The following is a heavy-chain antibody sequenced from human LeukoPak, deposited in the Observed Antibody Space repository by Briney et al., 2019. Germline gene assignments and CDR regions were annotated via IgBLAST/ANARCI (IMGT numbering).Heavy chain of an antibody. V-gene: IGHV3-33*01. CDR1: GFTFSSYG. CDR2: IWYDGSNK. D-gene: IGHD3-22*01. CDR3: ARDRDYYDSSGYSTIDPFDY. J-gene: IGHJ4*02. Sequence: PGRSLRLSCAASGFTFSSYGMHWVRQAPGKGLEWVAVIWYDGSNKYYADSVKGRFTISRDNSKNTLYLQMNSLRAEDTAVYYCARDRDYYDSSGYSTIDPFDYWGQGTLVTVYS.